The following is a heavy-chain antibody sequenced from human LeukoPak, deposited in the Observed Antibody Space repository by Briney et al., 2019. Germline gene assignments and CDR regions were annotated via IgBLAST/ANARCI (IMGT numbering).Heavy chain of an antibody. CDR1: GYTFTGYY. CDR2: INPNSGGT. J-gene: IGHJ6*02. CDR3: ARALGYCSSTSCYCYYYYGMDV. V-gene: IGHV1-2*02. D-gene: IGHD2-2*01. Sequence: ASVKLSCKASGYTFTGYYMHWVRQAPGQGLEWMGWINPNSGGTNYAQKFQGRVTMTRDTSISTAYMELSRLRSDDTAVYYCARALGYCSSTSCYCYYYYGMDVWGQGTTVTVSS.